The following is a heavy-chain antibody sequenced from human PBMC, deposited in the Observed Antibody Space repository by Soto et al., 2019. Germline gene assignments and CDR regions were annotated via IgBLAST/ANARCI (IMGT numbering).Heavy chain of an antibody. CDR3: ATAPYGDYHTYFDY. V-gene: IGHV3-23*01. Sequence: GGSLRLSCAASGFTFSSYAMSWVRQAPGKGLEWVSAISGSGGSTYYADSVKGRFTISRDNSKNTLYLQMNSLRAEDTAVYYCATAPYGDYHTYFDYWGQGTLVTVSS. J-gene: IGHJ4*02. CDR1: GFTFSSYA. CDR2: ISGSGGST. D-gene: IGHD4-17*01.